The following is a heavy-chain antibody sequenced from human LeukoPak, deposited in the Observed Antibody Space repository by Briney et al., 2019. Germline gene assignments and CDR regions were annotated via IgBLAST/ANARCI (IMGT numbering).Heavy chain of an antibody. V-gene: IGHV4-4*07. D-gene: IGHD1-26*01. Sequence: SETLSLTCTVSGGSISSYYWTWIRQPAGKGLEWIGRIYSSGSTNYNPSLKSRVTMSVDTSKNQFSLKLSSVTAADTAVYYCASYSGSYAYYGYWGQGTLVTVSS. J-gene: IGHJ4*02. CDR1: GGSISSYY. CDR2: IYSSGST. CDR3: ASYSGSYAYYGY.